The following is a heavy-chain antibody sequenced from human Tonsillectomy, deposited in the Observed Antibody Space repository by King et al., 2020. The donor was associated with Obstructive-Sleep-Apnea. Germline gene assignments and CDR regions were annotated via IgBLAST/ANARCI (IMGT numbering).Heavy chain of an antibody. CDR3: AKDYGGNSGAFDI. CDR1: GFTFSSYG. J-gene: IGHJ3*02. V-gene: IGHV3-30*18. CDR2: ISYDGSNK. Sequence: VQLVESGGGVVQPGRSLRLSCAASGFTFSSYGMHWVRQAPGKGLEWVAVISYDGSNKYYADSVKGRFTISRDNSKNMLYLQMNSLRAEDTAVYYCAKDYGGNSGAFDIWGQGTMVTVSS. D-gene: IGHD4-23*01.